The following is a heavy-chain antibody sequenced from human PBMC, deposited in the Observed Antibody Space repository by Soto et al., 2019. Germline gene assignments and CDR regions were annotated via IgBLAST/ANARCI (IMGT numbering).Heavy chain of an antibody. J-gene: IGHJ4*02. CDR2: INPNSGDT. D-gene: IGHD6-13*01. CDR1: GYTFTGYY. Sequence: QVQLVQSGAEVKKPGASVKVSCKASGYTFTGYYMHWVRQAPGQGLEWMGWINPNSGDTNYAQKFQGRVTMTRDTSISTAYMDLSSLRSDDTAVYYCARGPGIAAAGKFDYWDQGTLLTVSS. CDR3: ARGPGIAAAGKFDY. V-gene: IGHV1-2*02.